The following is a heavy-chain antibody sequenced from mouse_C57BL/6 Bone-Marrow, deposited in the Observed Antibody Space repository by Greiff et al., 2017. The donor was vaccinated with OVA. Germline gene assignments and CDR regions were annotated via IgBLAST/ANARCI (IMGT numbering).Heavy chain of an antibody. V-gene: IGHV5-9-1*02. D-gene: IGHD1-1*01. CDR3: TRDKGIYGSSRYWYFDV. Sequence: EVKVVESGAGLVKPGGSLKLSCAASGFTFSSYAMSWVRQTPEKRLEWVAYISSGGDYIYYADTVKGRFTISRDNARNTLYLQMSSLKSEDTAMYYCTRDKGIYGSSRYWYFDVWGTGTTVTVSS. CDR1: GFTFSSYA. J-gene: IGHJ1*03. CDR2: ISSGGDYI.